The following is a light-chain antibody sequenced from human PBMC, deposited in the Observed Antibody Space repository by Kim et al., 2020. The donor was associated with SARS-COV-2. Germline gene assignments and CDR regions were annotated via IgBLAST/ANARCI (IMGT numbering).Light chain of an antibody. CDR2: AAS. V-gene: IGKV1-12*01. CDR1: QDASTW. Sequence: DIQMTQSPSSLSASIGDRVTISCRASQDASTWVAWYQQRPGRAPTLLIYAASSLGSGVPSRFSASGSGTDFSLTISSLQPEDFATYFCQQAHSFPITFGQGTRLEIK. J-gene: IGKJ5*01. CDR3: QQAHSFPIT.